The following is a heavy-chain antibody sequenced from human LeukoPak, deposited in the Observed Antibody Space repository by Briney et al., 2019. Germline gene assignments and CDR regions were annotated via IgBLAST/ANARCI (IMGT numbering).Heavy chain of an antibody. CDR1: GFTFSSYA. Sequence: GGSLRLSCAASGFTFSSYAMHWVRQAPGKGLEWVAVISYDGSNKYYADSVKGRFTISRDNSKNTLYLQMNSLRAEDTAVYYCAREGYSYGLNWFDPWGQGTLVTVSS. D-gene: IGHD5-18*01. J-gene: IGHJ5*02. V-gene: IGHV3-30-3*01. CDR3: AREGYSYGLNWFDP. CDR2: ISYDGSNK.